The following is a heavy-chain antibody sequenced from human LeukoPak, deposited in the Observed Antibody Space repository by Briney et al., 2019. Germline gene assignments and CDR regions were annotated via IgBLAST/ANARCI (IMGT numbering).Heavy chain of an antibody. J-gene: IGHJ4*02. Sequence: GGSLRLSCAASGFTFSSYAMSWVRQAPGKGLEWVSAISGSGGSTYYADSVKARFTISRDNSRNTLYLQMNSLRAEDTAVYYCAKDLWEETYYGSGSYWDYWGQGTLVTVSS. CDR1: GFTFSSYA. V-gene: IGHV3-23*01. CDR3: AKDLWEETYYGSGSYWDY. D-gene: IGHD3-10*01. CDR2: ISGSGGST.